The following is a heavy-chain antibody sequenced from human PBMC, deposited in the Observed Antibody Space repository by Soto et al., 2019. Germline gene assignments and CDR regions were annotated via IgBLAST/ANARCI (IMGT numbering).Heavy chain of an antibody. CDR3: ARGKPSGYRFGPRNFFYYGLDV. CDR1: SASLFDHY. V-gene: IGHV4-34*01. Sequence: SETLSLTCAVFSASLFDHYCAWIRHSPYKGLEWIGEVHPSGSTDYNPSLKSRLTLSLDTSKNQFSLKVASVTAADTAVYFCARGKPSGYRFGPRNFFYYGLDVWGPGTTVTVS. D-gene: IGHD5-18*01. J-gene: IGHJ6*02. CDR2: VHPSGST.